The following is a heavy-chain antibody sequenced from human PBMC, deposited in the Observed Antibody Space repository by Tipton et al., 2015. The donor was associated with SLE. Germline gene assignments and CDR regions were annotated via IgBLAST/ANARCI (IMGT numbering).Heavy chain of an antibody. D-gene: IGHD2-8*02. J-gene: IGHJ4*02. Sequence: TLFLTCSVSGDSISSSSYYWGWIRQPPGKGLEWIGYISYSGSTNYNSSLKSRLTISVDTSKNQFSLKLSSVTAADTAVYYCARDVGGYNTGWFPYYFDYWGQGTLVTVSS. V-gene: IGHV4-31*03. CDR2: ISYSGST. CDR1: GDSISSSSYY. CDR3: ARDVGGYNTGWFPYYFDY.